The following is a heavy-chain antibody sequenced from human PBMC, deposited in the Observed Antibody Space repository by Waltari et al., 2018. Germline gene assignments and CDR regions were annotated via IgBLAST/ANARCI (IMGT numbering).Heavy chain of an antibody. CDR3: ARAEGQVVVAATRGPSYYYYYYGMDV. CDR2: IYYSGST. D-gene: IGHD2-15*01. CDR1: GGSISSYY. V-gene: IGHV4-59*01. Sequence: QVQLQESGPGLVKPSETLSLTCTVSGGSISSYYWSLIRQPPGKGLEWLGYIYYSGSTNYNPSLKSRVTISVDTSKNQFSLKLSSVTAADTAVYYCARAEGQVVVAATRGPSYYYYYYGMDVWGQGTTVTVSS. J-gene: IGHJ6*02.